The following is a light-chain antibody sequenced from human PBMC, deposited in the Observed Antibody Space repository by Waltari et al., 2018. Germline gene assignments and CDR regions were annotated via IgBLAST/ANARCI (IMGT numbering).Light chain of an antibody. J-gene: IGKJ5*01. Sequence: ETVMTQSPATLSVSPGERATLPCRAIQSVSTNLAWYQQKPGQAPRLLIYGAATRATVIPARFSGTGSGTEFTLTIDSLQSEDFAVYYCQQYSNWPPITFGQGTRLEIK. V-gene: IGKV3-15*01. CDR1: QSVSTN. CDR3: QQYSNWPPIT. CDR2: GAA.